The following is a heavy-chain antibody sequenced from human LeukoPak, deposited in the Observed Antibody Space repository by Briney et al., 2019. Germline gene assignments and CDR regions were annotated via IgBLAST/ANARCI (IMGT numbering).Heavy chain of an antibody. D-gene: IGHD6-19*01. CDR1: EFTFSTYV. J-gene: IGHJ4*02. Sequence: GGSLRLSCAASEFTFSTYVMHWVRQAPGKGLEWVSSISSSSSYIYYADSVKGRFTISRDNAKNSLYLQINSLRAEDTAVYYCAREGREWLSVGIDYWGRGTLVTVSS. V-gene: IGHV3-21*01. CDR2: ISSSSSYI. CDR3: AREGREWLSVGIDY.